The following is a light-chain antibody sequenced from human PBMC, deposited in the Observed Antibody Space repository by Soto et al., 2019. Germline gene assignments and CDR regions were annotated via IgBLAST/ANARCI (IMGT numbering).Light chain of an antibody. V-gene: IGLV3-21*02. CDR3: QVWDSSSDHYV. Sequence: SYELAQPPSGSVAPGQTARITCWGNKNGSKSVHWYQQKPGQAPVLVVYDDSDRPSGIPERFSGSNSGNTATLTISRVEAGDEADYYCQVWDSSSDHYVFGTGTKVTVL. J-gene: IGLJ1*01. CDR2: DDS. CDR1: KNGSKS.